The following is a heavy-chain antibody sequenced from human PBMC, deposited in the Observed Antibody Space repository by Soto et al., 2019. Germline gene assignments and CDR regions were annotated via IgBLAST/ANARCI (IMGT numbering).Heavy chain of an antibody. D-gene: IGHD1-26*01. Sequence: LRLSCATSGFTFSKAWVGWVRQAPGKGLEWVGRIMSKTDGGTTDYAAPVKGRFTISRDDSKSALYLQMNSLKTEDTAFYYCTTDSGMSPYSFDYWGQGTLVTVSS. CDR3: TTDSGMSPYSFDY. CDR2: IMSKTDGGTT. J-gene: IGHJ4*02. CDR1: GFTFSKAW. V-gene: IGHV3-15*01.